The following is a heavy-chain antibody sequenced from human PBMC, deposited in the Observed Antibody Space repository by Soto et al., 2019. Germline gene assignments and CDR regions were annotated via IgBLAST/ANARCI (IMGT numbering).Heavy chain of an antibody. CDR1: GFTFSNYD. CDR2: VSSSGSST. CDR3: ARRDWGSGTNCEFGAPACAY. V-gene: IGHV3-23*01. D-gene: IGHD3-16*01. Sequence: EVQLLESGGGLVQPGGSLRLSCAASGFTFSNYDMTWVRQAPGKGLEWVSSVSSSGSSTYYADSVKGRFTISRDNPKNTLYLNMSSLSAADTAVYFCARRDWGSGTNCEFGAPACAYWGQGNLVTVTS. J-gene: IGHJ4*02.